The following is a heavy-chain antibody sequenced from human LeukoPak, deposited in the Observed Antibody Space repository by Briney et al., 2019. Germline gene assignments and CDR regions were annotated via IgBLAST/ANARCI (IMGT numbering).Heavy chain of an antibody. CDR2: IRSRTYVGTP. D-gene: IGHD6-13*01. Sequence: GGSLRLSCTASGFTFGDYAMSWFRQAAGKGLEWVGFIRSRTYVGTPEYAASVKGRFTISRDDSKSIAYLQMDSLKTEDTAVYYCSRGGYSSSAHWGQGTLVTVSS. CDR1: GFTFGDYA. V-gene: IGHV3-49*03. J-gene: IGHJ1*01. CDR3: SRGGYSSSAH.